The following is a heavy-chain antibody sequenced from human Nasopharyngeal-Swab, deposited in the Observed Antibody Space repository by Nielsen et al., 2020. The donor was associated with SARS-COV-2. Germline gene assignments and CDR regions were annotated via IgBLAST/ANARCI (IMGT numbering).Heavy chain of an antibody. V-gene: IGHV1-8*03. D-gene: IGHD6-13*01. Sequence: ASVKVSCKASGGTFTSYDINWVRQTTGQGLEWMGWMNPNSGNTGYAQKFQGRVTITRNTSISTAYMELSSLRSEDTAVYYCARVEEAAAIDYWGQGTLVTVSS. CDR3: ARVEEAAAIDY. CDR2: MNPNSGNT. J-gene: IGHJ4*02. CDR1: GGTFTSYD.